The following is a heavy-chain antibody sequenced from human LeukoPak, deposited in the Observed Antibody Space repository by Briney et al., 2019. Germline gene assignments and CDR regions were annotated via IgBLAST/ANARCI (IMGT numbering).Heavy chain of an antibody. CDR1: GGSITSSSYY. V-gene: IGHV4-39*07. D-gene: IGHD4-17*01. J-gene: IGHJ3*02. CDR3: AREYGFMTTVFHAFDI. CDR2: VYYSGNT. Sequence: SETLSLTCTVSGGSITSSSYYWGWIRQPPGKGLEWIGSVYYSGNTYYNPSLKGRVTISVDTPKKQFSLKLTSVTAADTAIYYCAREYGFMTTVFHAFDIWGQGTMVTVSS.